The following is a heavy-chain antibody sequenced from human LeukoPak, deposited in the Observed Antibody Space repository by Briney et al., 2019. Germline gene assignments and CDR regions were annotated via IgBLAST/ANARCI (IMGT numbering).Heavy chain of an antibody. V-gene: IGHV1-18*01. D-gene: IGHD1-26*01. CDR2: ISAYNGNT. Sequence: ASVKVSCKASGYTFTSYGISWVRQAPGQGLEWMGWISAYNGNTNYAQKLQGRVTITRDTSASTAYMELSSLRPEDTAVYYCARDMGSGSLHYWGQGTLVTVSS. CDR3: ARDMGSGSLHY. CDR1: GYTFTSYG. J-gene: IGHJ4*02.